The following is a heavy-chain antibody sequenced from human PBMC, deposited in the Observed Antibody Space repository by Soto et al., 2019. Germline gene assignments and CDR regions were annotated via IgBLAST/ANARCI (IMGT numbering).Heavy chain of an antibody. V-gene: IGHV4-31*03. D-gene: IGHD4-17*01. CDR2: IYHRGTT. CDR1: GGSIKTTGYY. Sequence: QVKMQESGPGLVKPSETLSLTCTVSGGSIKTTGYYWNWIRQRPGKGLEWIGNIYHRGTTYYHPSLKSRVSLSVDTSNNQFSLRLTSVTAADTAVYFCARHVESTAATDSWGHGTLVTVSA. CDR3: ARHVESTAATDS. J-gene: IGHJ5*01.